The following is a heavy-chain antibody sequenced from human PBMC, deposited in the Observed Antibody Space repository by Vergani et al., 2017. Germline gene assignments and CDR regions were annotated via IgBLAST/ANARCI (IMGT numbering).Heavy chain of an antibody. Sequence: EVQLVESGGGLVKPGGSLRLSCAASGFTFSSYSMNWVRQAPGKGLEWVSSISSSSSYIYYADSVKVRFTISRDNAKNSLYLQMNSLRAEDTAVYYCARGGYSSGWYLYYFDYWGQGTLVTVSS. V-gene: IGHV3-21*01. D-gene: IGHD6-19*01. CDR1: GFTFSSYS. CDR3: ARGGYSSGWYLYYFDY. CDR2: ISSSSSYI. J-gene: IGHJ4*02.